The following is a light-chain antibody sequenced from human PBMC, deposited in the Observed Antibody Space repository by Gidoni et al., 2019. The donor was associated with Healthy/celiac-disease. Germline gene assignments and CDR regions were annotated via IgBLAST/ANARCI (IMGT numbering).Light chain of an antibody. CDR3: QQYDNLPWT. J-gene: IGKJ1*01. Sequence: DIQMTQSPSSLSASVGDRVTITCPASLDISNYLNWYQQKPGKAPKLLNYDASNLETGVPSRFSGSGSVTDFTFTISSLQPEDIATYYCQQYDNLPWTFGQGTKVEIK. CDR1: LDISNY. V-gene: IGKV1-33*01. CDR2: DAS.